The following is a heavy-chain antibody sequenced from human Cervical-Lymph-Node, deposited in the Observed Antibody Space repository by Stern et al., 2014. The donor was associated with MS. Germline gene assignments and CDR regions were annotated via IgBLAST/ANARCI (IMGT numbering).Heavy chain of an antibody. CDR2: IFPRDSNT. V-gene: IGHV5-51*03. Sequence: EVQLVESGAEVKKPGESLKISCEASGYLFDDYWIGWVRQMSGRGLELVAIIFPRDSNTRYSPSVQGQVTISADKSIRTAYLQRRSLKASAPAMFYWARSPATPSGYDRFDYWGQGALVTVSS. CDR1: GYLFDDYW. J-gene: IGHJ4*02. CDR3: ARSPATPSGYDRFDY. D-gene: IGHD5-12*01.